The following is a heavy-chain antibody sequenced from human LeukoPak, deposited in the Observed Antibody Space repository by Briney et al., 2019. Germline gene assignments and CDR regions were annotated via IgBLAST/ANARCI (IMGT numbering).Heavy chain of an antibody. CDR1: GYTFTSYD. V-gene: IGHV1-8*01. CDR2: MNPNSGNT. J-gene: IGHJ5*02. CDR3: AKTWIQPRSWFDP. D-gene: IGHD5-18*01. Sequence: ASVKVSCKASGYTFTSYDINWVRQATGQGLEWMGWMNPNSGNTGYAQKFQGRVTMTRNTSISTAYMELSSLRSGDTAVYYCAKTWIQPRSWFDPWGQGTLVTVTS.